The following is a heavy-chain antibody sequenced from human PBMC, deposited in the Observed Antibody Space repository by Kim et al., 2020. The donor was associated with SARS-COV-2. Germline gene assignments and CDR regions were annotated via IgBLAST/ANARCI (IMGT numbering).Heavy chain of an antibody. CDR3: AKDRGRYSTSSGLDF. D-gene: IGHD4-4*01. J-gene: IGHJ4*02. V-gene: IGHV3-9*01. Sequence: AGDVEGRFTISRDKAENSLYLQMDSLRPEDTAFYYCAKDRGRYSTSSGLDFWGQGALVTVSS.